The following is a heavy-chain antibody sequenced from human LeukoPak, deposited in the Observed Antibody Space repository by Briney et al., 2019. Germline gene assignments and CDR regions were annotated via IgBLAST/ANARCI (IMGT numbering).Heavy chain of an antibody. CDR2: ISGSGGST. Sequence: GGSLRLSCAASGFTFSSYGMSWVRQAPGKGLEWVSAISGSGGSTYYADSVKGRFTISRDNSKNTLYLQMNSLRAEDTAVYYCAKDIGILTGYPYPFDYWGQGTLVTVSS. D-gene: IGHD3-9*01. V-gene: IGHV3-23*01. J-gene: IGHJ4*02. CDR3: AKDIGILTGYPYPFDY. CDR1: GFTFSSYG.